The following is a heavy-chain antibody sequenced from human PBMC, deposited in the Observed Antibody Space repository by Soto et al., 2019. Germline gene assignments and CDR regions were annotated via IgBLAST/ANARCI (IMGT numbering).Heavy chain of an antibody. V-gene: IGHV4-61*01. Sequence: SSESLSLTCTVSGGSVSSGNYHWGWIRQPPGKGLEWIAFISYSGSTNYKPSLESRVTTAKDTSKNQFSLKVKSVTAADTAVYFCTRGSWNYVYFDYWGQGALVTVPQ. CDR3: TRGSWNYVYFDY. D-gene: IGHD1-7*01. J-gene: IGHJ4*02. CDR2: ISYSGST. CDR1: GGSVSSGNYH.